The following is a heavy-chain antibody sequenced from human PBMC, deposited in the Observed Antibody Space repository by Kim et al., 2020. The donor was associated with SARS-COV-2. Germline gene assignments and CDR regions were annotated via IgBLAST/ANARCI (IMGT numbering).Heavy chain of an antibody. V-gene: IGHV3-48*03. CDR2: ISSRGITI. J-gene: IGHJ4*02. CDR1: GFTFSSYE. Sequence: GGSLRLSCAASGFTFSSYEMNWVRQAPGKGLEWVSYISSRGITIYYADSVKGRFTISRDNAKNSLHLQMNSLRAEDTAIYYCARGYSSGWGVTYWGQGTLVTVSS. D-gene: IGHD6-19*01. CDR3: ARGYSSGWGVTY.